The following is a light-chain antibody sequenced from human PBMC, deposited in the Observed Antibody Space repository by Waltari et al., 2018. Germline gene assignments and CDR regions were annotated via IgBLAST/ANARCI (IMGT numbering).Light chain of an antibody. CDR2: GAS. CDR3: QQSHTSPVT. V-gene: IGKV1-39*01. CDR1: QAINIS. Sequence: IQMTQSPSSLSASVVYRVTISCHSSQAINISLNWYQHKTGEAPKLLIYGASTLHSGVPSRFAGSGSGTKFTLTINGLQPEDFASYFCQQSHTSPVTFGQGTTLE. J-gene: IGKJ2*01.